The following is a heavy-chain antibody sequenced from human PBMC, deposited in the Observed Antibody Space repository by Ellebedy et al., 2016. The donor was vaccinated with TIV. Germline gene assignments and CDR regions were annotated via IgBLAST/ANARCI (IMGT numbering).Heavy chain of an antibody. CDR3: VKGGYSYGSLDGMDV. D-gene: IGHD5-18*01. CDR1: GFTFSSYW. V-gene: IGHV3-7*01. Sequence: PGGSLRLSCAASGFTFSSYWMSWVRQAPGKGLEWVANIKQDGSEKYYVDSVKGRFTISRDNSKNTLYLQMSSLRAEDTAVYYCVKGGYSYGSLDGMDVWGQGTTVTVSS. J-gene: IGHJ6*02. CDR2: IKQDGSEK.